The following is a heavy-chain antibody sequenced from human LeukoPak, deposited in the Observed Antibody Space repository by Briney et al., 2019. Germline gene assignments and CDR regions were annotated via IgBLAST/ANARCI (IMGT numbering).Heavy chain of an antibody. CDR3: ARSITMVRGVMGDY. J-gene: IGHJ4*02. D-gene: IGHD3-10*01. CDR2: MNPNSGNT. CDR1: GYTFTSYD. Sequence: ASVKVSCKASGYTFTSYDINWVRQATGQGLEWMRWMNPNSGNTGYAQKFQGRVTMTRNTSISTAYMELSSLRSEDTAVYYCARSITMVRGVMGDYWGQGTLVTVSS. V-gene: IGHV1-8*01.